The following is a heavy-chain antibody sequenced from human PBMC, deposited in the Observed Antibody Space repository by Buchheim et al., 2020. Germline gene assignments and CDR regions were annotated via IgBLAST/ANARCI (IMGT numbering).Heavy chain of an antibody. D-gene: IGHD6-19*01. V-gene: IGHV3-74*01. J-gene: IGHJ4*02. CDR3: VSHRGGWEFNY. CDR2: IRGDGGYL. CDR1: GITFNIYW. Sequence: EVLVVESGGGLIQPGGSLRLSCAASGITFNIYWMHWVRQAPGKGLEWISLIRGDGGYLFYADSVKGRFTISRDNAKNTVYLQMNSLRADDTAVYYCVSHRGGWEFNYWGQGTL.